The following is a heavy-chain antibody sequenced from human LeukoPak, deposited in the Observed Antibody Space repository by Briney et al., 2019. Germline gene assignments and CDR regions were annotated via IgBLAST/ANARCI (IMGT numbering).Heavy chain of an antibody. J-gene: IGHJ6*03. CDR3: ATHLGYCSSTSCYHGYYYMDV. Sequence: SETLSRTCAVYGGSFSGYYWSWIRQPPGKGLEWIGEINHSGSTNYNPSLKSRVTISVDTSKNQFSLKLSSVTAADTAVYYCATHLGYCSSTSCYHGYYYMDVWGKGTTVTVSS. CDR1: GGSFSGYY. CDR2: INHSGST. D-gene: IGHD2-2*01. V-gene: IGHV4-34*01.